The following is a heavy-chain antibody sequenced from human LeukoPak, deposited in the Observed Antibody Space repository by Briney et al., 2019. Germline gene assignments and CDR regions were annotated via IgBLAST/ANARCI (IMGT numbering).Heavy chain of an antibody. CDR2: IYYSGST. V-gene: IGHV4-59*12. J-gene: IGHJ4*02. CDR1: GGSISSYY. CDR3: ARERTLKGYYFDY. Sequence: SETLSLTCTVSGGSISSYYWSWIRQPPGKGLEWIGYIYYSGSTNYNPSLKSRVTISVDTSKNQFSLKLSSVTAADTAVYYCARERTLKGYYFDYWGQGTLVTVSS.